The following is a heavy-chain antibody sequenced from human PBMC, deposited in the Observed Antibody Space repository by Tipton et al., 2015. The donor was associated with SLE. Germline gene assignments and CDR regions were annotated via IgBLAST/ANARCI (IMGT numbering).Heavy chain of an antibody. Sequence: SLRLSCEGSGFIFSRHWMTWVRQAPGKGLEWVADIRKDGYEEYYVDSVKGRFTISRDNAKNSLYLQMNSLRVEDTAVYYCTRVESTSWAFDIWGQGTIVTVSS. CDR3: TRVESTSWAFDI. J-gene: IGHJ3*02. D-gene: IGHD2/OR15-2a*01. CDR1: GFIFSRHW. CDR2: IRKDGYEE. V-gene: IGHV3-7*01.